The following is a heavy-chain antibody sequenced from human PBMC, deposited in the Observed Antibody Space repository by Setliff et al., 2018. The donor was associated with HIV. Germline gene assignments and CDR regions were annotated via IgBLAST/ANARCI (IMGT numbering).Heavy chain of an antibody. CDR3: ARSDISGTGYFDS. Sequence: SVKVSCKSSGYTFSNFGVSWVRQAPGQGLEWMGIINPGSGSTNYAQKFQGRVTMTRDTSTSTVYMELYSLRSEDTAVYHCARSDISGTGYFDSWGQGTLVTVPQ. J-gene: IGHJ4*02. CDR1: GYTFSNFG. D-gene: IGHD1-20*01. CDR2: INPGSGST. V-gene: IGHV1-46*01.